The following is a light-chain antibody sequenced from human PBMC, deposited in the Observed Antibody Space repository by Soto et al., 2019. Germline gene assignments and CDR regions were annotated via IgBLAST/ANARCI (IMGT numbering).Light chain of an antibody. CDR1: QSLVFSDGNAY. J-gene: IGKJ1*01. V-gene: IGKV2-30*01. CDR2: RAS. Sequence: DVVMTQSPLSLPVTLGQPASISCKSSQSLVFSDGNAYLNWFQQRPGQSPRRLIYRASNRDSGVPDRFSGSWSGTDFTLQINGVEAEDVGVYYCMQATHWHPTFGRGPRVEIK. CDR3: MQATHWHPT.